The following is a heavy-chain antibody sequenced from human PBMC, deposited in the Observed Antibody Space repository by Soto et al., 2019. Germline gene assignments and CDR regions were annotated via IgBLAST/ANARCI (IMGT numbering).Heavy chain of an antibody. Sequence: GGSLRLSCAASGFTFSSYAMSCVRQAPGKGLEWVSAISGSGGSTYYADSVKGRFTISRDNSKNTLYLQMNSLRAEDTAVYYCAKGSSSGWAYYFDYWGQGTLVTVSS. D-gene: IGHD6-19*01. J-gene: IGHJ4*02. CDR1: GFTFSSYA. CDR2: ISGSGGST. V-gene: IGHV3-23*01. CDR3: AKGSSSGWAYYFDY.